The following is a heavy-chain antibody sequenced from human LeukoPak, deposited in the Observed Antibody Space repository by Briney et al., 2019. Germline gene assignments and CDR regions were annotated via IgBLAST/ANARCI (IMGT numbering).Heavy chain of an antibody. CDR1: GDSVSSYTAA. Sequence: SQTLSLTCAISGDSVSSYTAAWNWIRQSPSRGLEWLGRTFYRSKWYNDYAVSVKGRITFTADTSKNQFSLQLNSVTPEDTAVYYCARSGVGATTKGFDYWGQGTLVTVSS. J-gene: IGHJ4*02. CDR2: TFYRSKWYN. V-gene: IGHV6-1*01. CDR3: ARSGVGATTKGFDY. D-gene: IGHD1-26*01.